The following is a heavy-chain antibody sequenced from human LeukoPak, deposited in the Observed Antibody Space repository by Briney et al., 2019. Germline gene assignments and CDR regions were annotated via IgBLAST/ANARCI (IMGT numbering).Heavy chain of an antibody. CDR1: GFTFSSYG. V-gene: IGHV3-33*01. Sequence: GGSLRLSCAASGFTFSSYGMHWVRQAPGKGLEWVAVIWYDGSNKYYADSVKGRFTISRDNSKNTLYLQMNSLRAEDTAVYYCARELFSGLLDIWGQGTMVTVSS. CDR2: IWYDGSNK. CDR3: ARELFSGLLDI. D-gene: IGHD3-10*02. J-gene: IGHJ3*02.